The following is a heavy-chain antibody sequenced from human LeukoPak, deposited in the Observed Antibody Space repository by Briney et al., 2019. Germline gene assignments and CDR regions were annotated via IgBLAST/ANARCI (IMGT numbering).Heavy chain of an antibody. CDR2: ISAYNGNT. J-gene: IGHJ4*02. V-gene: IGHV1-18*01. Sequence: ASVKVSCKASGDTFNNYFLAWVRQAPGQGLEWMGWISAYNGNTNYAQKPQGRVTMTTDTSTSTAYMELRSLRSDDTAVYYCARTDLNKRPFCDYWGQGTLVTVSS. CDR1: GDTFNNYF. CDR3: ARTDLNKRPFCDY. D-gene: IGHD3-3*02.